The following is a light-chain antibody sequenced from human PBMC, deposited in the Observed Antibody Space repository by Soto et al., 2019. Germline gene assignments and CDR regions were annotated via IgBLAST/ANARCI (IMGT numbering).Light chain of an antibody. CDR1: QSVNTN. V-gene: IGKV3-15*01. CDR3: QQYNNWPRT. Sequence: VMTQSPATLSVSPGERATLSCRVSQSVNTNLAWYQQKPGQAPRLLISAASTRATGIPARFSGSGSGTEFTLTISSLQSEDFAVYYCQQYNNWPRTFGQRTKVDIK. J-gene: IGKJ1*01. CDR2: AAS.